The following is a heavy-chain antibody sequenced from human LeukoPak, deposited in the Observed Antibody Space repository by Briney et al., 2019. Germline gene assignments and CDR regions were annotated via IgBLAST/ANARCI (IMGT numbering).Heavy chain of an antibody. CDR3: ARDRLGTYWYFDL. Sequence: SETLSLTCTVSGDSISSGTYYWSWIRQPAGKGLEWIGRIFTTGSTNYNPSLKSRVFISIDTSKNQFSLKLSSVTAADTAVYYCARDRLGTYWYFDLWGRGTLVTVSS. J-gene: IGHJ2*01. D-gene: IGHD1-7*01. V-gene: IGHV4-61*02. CDR2: IFTTGST. CDR1: GDSISSGTYY.